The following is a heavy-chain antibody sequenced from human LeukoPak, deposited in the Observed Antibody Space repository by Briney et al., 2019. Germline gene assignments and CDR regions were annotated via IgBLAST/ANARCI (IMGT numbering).Heavy chain of an antibody. D-gene: IGHD3-10*01. V-gene: IGHV3-7*01. CDR2: IKQDGSEK. J-gene: IGHJ6*03. Sequence: GGSLRLSCAASGFTFSNYWMSWVRQAPGKGLEWVANIKQDGSEKYYVDSVKGRFTISRDNAKSSLYLQMNSLRAEDTAVYYCARDQITMVRGVIIKDYYYYYMDVWGKGTTVTVSS. CDR1: GFTFSNYW. CDR3: ARDQITMVRGVIIKDYYYYYMDV.